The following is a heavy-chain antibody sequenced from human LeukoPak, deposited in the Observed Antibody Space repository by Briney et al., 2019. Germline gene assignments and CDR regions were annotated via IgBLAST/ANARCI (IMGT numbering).Heavy chain of an antibody. J-gene: IGHJ4*02. Sequence: GGSLRLSCAASGFTFSSYGMHWVRQAPGKGLEWVAVILYDGINKYYVDSVKGRFTISRDNSKNTLYLQMNSLRAEDTAMYYCARADYDRNGHLFDYWGQGTLVTVSS. D-gene: IGHD3-22*01. CDR3: ARADYDRNGHLFDY. CDR2: ILYDGINK. V-gene: IGHV3-33*01. CDR1: GFTFSSYG.